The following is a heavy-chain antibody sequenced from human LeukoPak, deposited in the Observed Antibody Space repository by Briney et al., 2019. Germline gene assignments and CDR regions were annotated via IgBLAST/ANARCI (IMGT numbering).Heavy chain of an antibody. V-gene: IGHV3-66*01. J-gene: IGHJ4*02. CDR1: GVTVSSNY. CDR3: ARDPRFDY. Sequence: SVGSLRLYCAASGVTVSSNYMSGGRQAPGKGLEWVSVIYSVGSTHYADSVNGRFTISRDHSKNTLYLQMNRLRAEDTAVYYCARDPRFDYWGQGTLVTVSS. CDR2: IYSVGST.